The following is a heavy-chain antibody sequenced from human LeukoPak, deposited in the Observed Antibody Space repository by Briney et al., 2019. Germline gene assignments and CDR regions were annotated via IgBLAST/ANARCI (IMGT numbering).Heavy chain of an antibody. J-gene: IGHJ4*02. D-gene: IGHD3-3*01. CDR3: ARDQYDTWSRRGNFDS. CDR1: GFTFGKYW. Sequence: GGSLRLSCVASGFTFGKYWMSWVRQAPGKGLEWVANVKLDGSEKNYVDSVKGRFTISRDNTKNSLYLQMNSLRVEDTAVFYCARDQYDTWSRRGNFDSWGQGTLVIVSS. CDR2: VKLDGSEK. V-gene: IGHV3-7*03.